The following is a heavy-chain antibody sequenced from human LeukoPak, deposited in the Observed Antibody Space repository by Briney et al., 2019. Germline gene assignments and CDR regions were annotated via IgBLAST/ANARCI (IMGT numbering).Heavy chain of an antibody. D-gene: IGHD2-2*01. CDR1: GFTFSSYW. CDR2: INSDGSST. Sequence: GGSLTLSCAASGFTFSSYWMHWVRQARGKGLVWVSRINSDGSSTSYADSVKGRFTISRDNAKNTLYLQMNSLRAEDTAVYYCARDLNSYQLRPDYWGQGTLVTVSS. CDR3: ARDLNSYQLRPDY. V-gene: IGHV3-74*01. J-gene: IGHJ4*02.